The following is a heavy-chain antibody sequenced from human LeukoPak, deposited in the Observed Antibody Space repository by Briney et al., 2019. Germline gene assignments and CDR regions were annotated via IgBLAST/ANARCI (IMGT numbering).Heavy chain of an antibody. CDR1: GFTFDDYT. CDR2: ISWDGGST. V-gene: IGHV3-43*01. Sequence: GGSLRLSCAASGFTFDDYTMHWVRQAPGKGLEWVSLISWDGGSTYYADSVKGRFTISRDNSKNSLYLQMNSLRTEDTALYYCAKDSTMILGYAFDIWGQGTMVTVSS. J-gene: IGHJ3*02. CDR3: AKDSTMILGYAFDI. D-gene: IGHD3/OR15-3a*01.